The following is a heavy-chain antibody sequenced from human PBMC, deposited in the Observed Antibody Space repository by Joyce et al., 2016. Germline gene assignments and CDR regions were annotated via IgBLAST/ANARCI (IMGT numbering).Heavy chain of an antibody. J-gene: IGHJ6*04. CDR3: ARGFSSGRYGLDV. V-gene: IGHV1-2*02. CDR2: INPNSGGS. Sequence: QVHLVQSGAEVKKPGASVKVSCKASGFSFTDYYIYWVRQPPGQGLEWMGLINPNSGGSHHAQKFQGRLTMTRDTSISTAYMELSRLRSDDTAVIYCARGFSSGRYGLDVWGTGTTVTVSS. CDR1: GFSFTDYY. D-gene: IGHD6-19*01.